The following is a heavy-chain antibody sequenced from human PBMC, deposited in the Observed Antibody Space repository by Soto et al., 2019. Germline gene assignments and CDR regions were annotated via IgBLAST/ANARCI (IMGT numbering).Heavy chain of an antibody. Sequence: GSVKVSCKASGYTFTNSDINWVRQAPGQGLEWMGWMNPDSGHAAYAQKFQGRVTLTTSTSTSTVYMEMRSLGSEDTAVYYCARRPHCSGGICYCGLDNWGQGTLVTVSS. CDR3: ARRPHCSGGICYCGLDN. CDR1: GYTFTNSD. V-gene: IGHV1-8*01. D-gene: IGHD2-15*01. J-gene: IGHJ4*02. CDR2: MNPDSGHA.